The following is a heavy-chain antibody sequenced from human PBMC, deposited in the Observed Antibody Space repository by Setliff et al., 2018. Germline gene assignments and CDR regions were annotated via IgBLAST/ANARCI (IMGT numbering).Heavy chain of an antibody. D-gene: IGHD3-10*02. CDR2: ITHRRVT. CDR3: ARGRDVFPVPPYMDV. Sequence: SETLSLTCAVYGGSFSDFYWIWIRQPPGEGLEWIGEITHRRVTTYNPSLQSRAAISLDTSKRRFSLKLGSVSAADTALYYCARGRDVFPVPPYMDVWAEGTTVTVSS. J-gene: IGHJ6*03. CDR1: GGSFSDFY. V-gene: IGHV4-34*01.